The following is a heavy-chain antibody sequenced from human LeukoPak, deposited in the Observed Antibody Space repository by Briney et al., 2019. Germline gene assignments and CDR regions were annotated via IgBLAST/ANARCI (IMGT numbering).Heavy chain of an antibody. J-gene: IGHJ4*02. CDR1: GDTFSSYA. Sequence: SVKVSCKASGDTFSSYAISWVRQAPGQGLEWMGGIIPIFGTANYAQKFQGRVTITADESTSTAYMELSSLRSEDTAVYCCARGFGDSGYFDYWGQGTLVTVSS. CDR3: ARGFGDSGYFDY. CDR2: IIPIFGTA. D-gene: IGHD2-21*01. V-gene: IGHV1-69*13.